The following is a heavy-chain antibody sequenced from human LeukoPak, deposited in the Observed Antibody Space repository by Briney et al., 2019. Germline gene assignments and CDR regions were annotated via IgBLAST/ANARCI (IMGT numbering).Heavy chain of an antibody. J-gene: IGHJ5*02. CDR3: ATSTGYSSGWYIWFDP. V-gene: IGHV1-69*01. CDR1: GGTFSSYA. Sequence: SVKVSCKASGGTFSSYAISWVRQAPGQGLEWMGGIIPIFGTANYARKFQGRVTITADESTSTAYMELSSLRSEDTAVYYCATSTGYSSGWYIWFDPWGQGTLVTVSS. CDR2: IIPIFGTA. D-gene: IGHD6-19*01.